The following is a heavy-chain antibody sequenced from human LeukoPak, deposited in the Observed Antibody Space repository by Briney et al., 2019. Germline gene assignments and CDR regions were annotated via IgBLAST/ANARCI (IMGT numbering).Heavy chain of an antibody. V-gene: IGHV1-18*01. CDR2: ISAYNGNT. Sequence: ASVKVSCKASGYTFTSYGISWVRQAPGQGLEWMGWISAYNGNTNYAQKLQGRVTITADESTSTAYMELSSLRSEDTAVYYCARNGYCSSTSCNSFAFDIWGQGTMVTVSS. CDR3: ARNGYCSSTSCNSFAFDI. D-gene: IGHD2-2*03. J-gene: IGHJ3*02. CDR1: GYTFTSYG.